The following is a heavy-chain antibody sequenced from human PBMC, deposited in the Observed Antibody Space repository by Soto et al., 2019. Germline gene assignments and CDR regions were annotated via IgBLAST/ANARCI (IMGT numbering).Heavy chain of an antibody. J-gene: IGHJ5*02. CDR2: ISSSSSTI. CDR3: ASRYCSGGSCYTPGSLDP. D-gene: IGHD2-15*01. V-gene: IGHV3-48*01. CDR1: GFTFSSYS. Sequence: PGGSLRLSCAASGFTFSSYSMNWVRQAPGKGLEWVSYISSSSSTIYYADSVKGRFTISRDNAKNSLYLQMNSLRAEDTAVYYCASRYCSGGSCYTPGSLDPWGQGTLVTVSS.